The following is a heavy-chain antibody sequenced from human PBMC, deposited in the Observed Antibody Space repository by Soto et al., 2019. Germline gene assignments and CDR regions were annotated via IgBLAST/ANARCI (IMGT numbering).Heavy chain of an antibody. J-gene: IGHJ5*02. CDR1: GFTFSSYA. CDR2: ISGSGGST. Sequence: EVQLLESGGGLVQPGGSLRLSCAASGFTFSSYAMSWVRQAPGKGLEWVSAISGSGGSTYYADSVKGRFTISKDNSKNPLYLQMTSLRAEDTAVYYCANDTTVYWFDPWGQGTLVTVSS. V-gene: IGHV3-23*01. CDR3: ANDTTVYWFDP. D-gene: IGHD4-4*01.